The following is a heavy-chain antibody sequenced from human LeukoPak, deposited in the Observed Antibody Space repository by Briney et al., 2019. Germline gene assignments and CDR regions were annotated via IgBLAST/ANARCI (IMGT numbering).Heavy chain of an antibody. V-gene: IGHV3-23*01. D-gene: IGHD3-22*01. CDR1: GFTFSSYW. J-gene: IGHJ4*02. CDR2: ISGSGGST. CDR3: ASLTYYYDSSGYSSNDY. Sequence: GGSLRLSCAASGFTFSSYWMSWVRQAPGKGLEWVSAISGSGGSTYYADSVKGRFTISRDNSKNTLYLQMNSLRAEDTAVYYCASLTYYYDSSGYSSNDYWGQGTLVTVSS.